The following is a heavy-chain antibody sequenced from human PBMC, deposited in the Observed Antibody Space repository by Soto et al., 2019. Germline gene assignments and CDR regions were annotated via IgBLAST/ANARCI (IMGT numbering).Heavy chain of an antibody. CDR3: AAGGKWLAFEY. Sequence: QVQLQESGPGLVKPSETLSLTCTVSGGSIRSYYWSWIRQPPGKGLEWIGCMYNSGSTNYNPSLKSXVPXLXVTSKNQLSLKLSSVTAADTAVYYCAAGGKWLAFEYWGQGTLATVSS. V-gene: IGHV4-59*08. J-gene: IGHJ4*02. CDR1: GGSIRSYY. D-gene: IGHD6-19*01. CDR2: MYNSGST.